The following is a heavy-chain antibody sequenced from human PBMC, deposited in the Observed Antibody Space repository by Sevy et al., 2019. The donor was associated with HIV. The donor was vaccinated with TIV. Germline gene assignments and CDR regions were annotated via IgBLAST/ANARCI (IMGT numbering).Heavy chain of an antibody. V-gene: IGHV3-49*03. CDR1: GFTFGDYA. CDR2: IRSKAYGGTT. CDR3: TREYYDFWSGYYTFDY. J-gene: IGHJ4*02. Sequence: GGSLRLSCTASGFTFGDYAMSWFRQAPGKGLEWVGFIRSKAYGGTTEYAASVKGRFTISRDDSKSIAYLQMNSLKTEDPAVYYCTREYYDFWSGYYTFDYWGQGTLVTVSS. D-gene: IGHD3-3*01.